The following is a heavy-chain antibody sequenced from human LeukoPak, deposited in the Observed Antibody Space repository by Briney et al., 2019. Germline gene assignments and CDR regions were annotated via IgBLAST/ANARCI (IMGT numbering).Heavy chain of an antibody. CDR1: GGSFSGYY. D-gene: IGHD3-3*01. Sequence: KASETLSLTCAVYGGSFSGYYWSWIRQPPGKGLEWIGEINHSGSTNYNPSLKSRVTISVDTSKNQFSLKLSSVTAADTAVYYCARGLYDFWSGYPTGAFDIWGQGTMVTVSS. CDR3: ARGLYDFWSGYPTGAFDI. CDR2: INHSGST. V-gene: IGHV4-34*01. J-gene: IGHJ3*02.